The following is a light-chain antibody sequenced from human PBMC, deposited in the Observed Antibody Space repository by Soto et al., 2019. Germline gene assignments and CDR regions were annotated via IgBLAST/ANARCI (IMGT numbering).Light chain of an antibody. CDR3: QQRTKWRT. CDR1: QSVSSS. CDR2: DAS. J-gene: IGKJ1*01. V-gene: IGKV3-11*01. Sequence: EIALTQSPGTLSLSPGERATLSCRASQSVSSSLAWYQQKPGQAPRLLIYDASNRATGIPARFSGSGSGTDFTLTISSLEPEDFAVYYCQQRTKWRTFGQGTKVDIK.